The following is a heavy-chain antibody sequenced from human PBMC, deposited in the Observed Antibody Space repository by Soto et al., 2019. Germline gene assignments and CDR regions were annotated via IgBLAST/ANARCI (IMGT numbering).Heavy chain of an antibody. CDR2: LHGDGRT. CDR1: DFSVSSNY. J-gene: IGHJ4*02. Sequence: EVHLLESGGGLMQPGGSLRLSCAASDFSVSSNYMSWVRQAPGKGLEWVSLLHGDGRTFYADSVKGRFSISRDDSKNTLYLQMNRLRAEDTAVYYCARTYGAGSYFFDYWGQGTLVSVSS. CDR3: ARTYGAGSYFFDY. D-gene: IGHD3-10*01. V-gene: IGHV3-53*01.